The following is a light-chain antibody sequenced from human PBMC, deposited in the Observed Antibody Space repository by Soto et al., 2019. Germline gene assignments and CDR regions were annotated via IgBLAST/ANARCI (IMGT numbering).Light chain of an antibody. V-gene: IGLV2-14*01. CDR1: SSDVGTYNY. CDR2: DVT. J-gene: IGLJ1*01. Sequence: QSVLTQPASVSGSPGQSITISCTGTSSDVGTYNYVSWYQQYPGKAPKLLIYDVTLRPSGVSNRFSGSKSGNTASLTISGLQAEDEADYYCNSYTSSQTGVFGTGTKLTVL. CDR3: NSYTSSQTGV.